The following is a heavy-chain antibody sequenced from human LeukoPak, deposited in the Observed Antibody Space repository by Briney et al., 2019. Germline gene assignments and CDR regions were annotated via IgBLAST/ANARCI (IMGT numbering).Heavy chain of an antibody. V-gene: IGHV3-23*01. D-gene: IGHD4-17*01. Sequence: GGSLRLSCAASGFTFSSYAMSWVRQAPGKGLEWVSAISGSGGSTYYADSVKGRFTISRDSSKNTLYLQMNSLRAEDTAVYYCAKDRGYGDYLMTYFDYWGQGTLVTVSS. CDR3: AKDRGYGDYLMTYFDY. CDR2: ISGSGGST. CDR1: GFTFSSYA. J-gene: IGHJ4*02.